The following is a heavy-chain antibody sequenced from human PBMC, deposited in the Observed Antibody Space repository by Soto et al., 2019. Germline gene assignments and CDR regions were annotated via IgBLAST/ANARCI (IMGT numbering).Heavy chain of an antibody. CDR3: ARERQQLVLYNWFDP. J-gene: IGHJ5*02. CDR2: IWYDGSNK. V-gene: IGHV3-33*01. D-gene: IGHD6-13*01. Sequence: QVQLVESGGGVVQPGRSLRLSCAASGFTFSSYGMHWVHQAPGKGLEWVAVIWYDGSNKYYADSVKGRFTISRDNSKNTLYLQMNSLRAEDTAVYYCARERQQLVLYNWFDPWGQGTLVTVSS. CDR1: GFTFSSYG.